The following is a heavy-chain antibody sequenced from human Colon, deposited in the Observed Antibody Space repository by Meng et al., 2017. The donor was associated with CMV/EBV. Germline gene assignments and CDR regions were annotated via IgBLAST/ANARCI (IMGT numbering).Heavy chain of an antibody. D-gene: IGHD3-9*01. CDR1: GGSVSSGRSF. CDR2: ISYSGNT. V-gene: IGHV4-61*01. CDR3: ARGVGMITRRAWFDP. Sequence: SGGSVSSGRSFWSWLRQPPGKGLGWIGYISYSGNTNYNSSLKSRVTMSIDTSQNQFSLNLSSVTAADTAEYYCARGVGMITRRAWFDPWGQGTLVTVSS. J-gene: IGHJ5*02.